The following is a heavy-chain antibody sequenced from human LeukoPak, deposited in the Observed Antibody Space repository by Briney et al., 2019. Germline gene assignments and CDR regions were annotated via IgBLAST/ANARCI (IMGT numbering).Heavy chain of an antibody. CDR3: ARAPYYYGSGSYTFDY. Sequence: SETLSLTCAVSSRSISSSNCGSWVRQPPGKGPEWIGEIYHSGSTNYNPSLKSRVTISVDKSKNQFSLKLSSVTAADPAVYYRARAPYYYGSGSYTFDYWGQGTLVTVSS. J-gene: IGHJ4*02. CDR2: IYHSGST. CDR1: SRSISSSNC. V-gene: IGHV4-4*02. D-gene: IGHD3-10*01.